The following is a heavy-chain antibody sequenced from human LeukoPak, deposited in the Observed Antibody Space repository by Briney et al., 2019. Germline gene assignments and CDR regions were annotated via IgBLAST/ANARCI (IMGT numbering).Heavy chain of an antibody. Sequence: GGSLRLSCAAPGFTFSSYAMNWVRQAPGRGLEWVSGFSGSGGTTYYADSVKGRFTISRDNSKNTLYLQMNSLRAEDTAVYYCANGNRCTSPNCLGYYYFYMDVWGKGTTVTVSS. CDR2: FSGSGGTT. V-gene: IGHV3-23*01. CDR1: GFTFSSYA. CDR3: ANGNRCTSPNCLGYYYFYMDV. D-gene: IGHD2-8*01. J-gene: IGHJ6*03.